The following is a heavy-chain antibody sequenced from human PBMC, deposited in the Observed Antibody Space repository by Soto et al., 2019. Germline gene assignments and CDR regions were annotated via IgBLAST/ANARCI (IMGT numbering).Heavy chain of an antibody. CDR3: LRDHRHWHEFADQ. J-gene: IGHJ4*02. CDR2: ISQDGAIA. D-gene: IGHD1-1*01. V-gene: IGHV3-74*01. CDR1: GFAFGSYW. Sequence: VQLVESGGGLVQPGGSLRLSCAASGFAFGSYWMHWVRQAPGKGLVWVSRISQDGAIATQADSVKGRFTISRDNAKNTLSLQMNSLRADDTAVYYCLRDHRHWHEFADQWCQGTLVTVSS.